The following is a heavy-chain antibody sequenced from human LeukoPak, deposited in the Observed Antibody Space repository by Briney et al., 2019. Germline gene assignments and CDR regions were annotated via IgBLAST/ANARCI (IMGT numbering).Heavy chain of an antibody. CDR2: ISKGGGTI. CDR3: ASDVGYSSGRLDY. Sequence: PGGSLRLSCAASVFTFSDYYMNWIRQAPGKGLELVSYISKGGGTIYYADSVKGRFTISRDNAKNSLYLQMNSLRAEDTAVCYCASDVGYSSGRLDYWGLGTLVAVSS. J-gene: IGHJ4*02. V-gene: IGHV3-11*01. D-gene: IGHD6-19*01. CDR1: VFTFSDYY.